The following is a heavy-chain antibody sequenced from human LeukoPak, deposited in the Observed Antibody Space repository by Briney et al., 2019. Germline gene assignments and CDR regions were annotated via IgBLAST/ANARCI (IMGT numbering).Heavy chain of an antibody. Sequence: ASVKVSCKASGYTFTSYDINWVRQATGQGLEWMGWMNPNSGNTNYAQKLQGRVTMTTDTSTSTAYMELRSLISDDTAVYYCARDLYSRRMDYYGSGSYFAYWGQGTLVTVSS. CDR2: MNPNSGNT. CDR3: ARDLYSRRMDYYGSGSYFAY. D-gene: IGHD3-10*01. V-gene: IGHV1-18*01. J-gene: IGHJ4*02. CDR1: GYTFTSYD.